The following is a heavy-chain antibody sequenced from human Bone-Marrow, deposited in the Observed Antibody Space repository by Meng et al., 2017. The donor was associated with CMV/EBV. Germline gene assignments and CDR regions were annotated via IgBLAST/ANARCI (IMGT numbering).Heavy chain of an antibody. CDR2: IYTSGST. V-gene: IGHV4-4*07. CDR1: VGPSSVSY. D-gene: IGHD4-17*01. J-gene: IGHJ4*02. Sequence: TGLSRASETSPLTATYSVGPSSVSYWPWTRRPAGKGVECIGRIYTSGSTNYNPSLKSRVTMSVDTSKNQFSLKLSSVTAADTAVYYCASELGGGDYAYWGQGTLVTVSS. CDR3: ASELGGGDYAY.